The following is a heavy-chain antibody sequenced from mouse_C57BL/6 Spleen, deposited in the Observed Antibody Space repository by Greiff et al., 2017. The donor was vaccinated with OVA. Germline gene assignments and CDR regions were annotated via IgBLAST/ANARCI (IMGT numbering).Heavy chain of an antibody. CDR2: ISSGGSYT. Sequence: EVKVVESGGDLVKPGGSLKLSCAASGFTFSSYGMSWVRQTPDKRLEWVATISSGGSYTYYPDSVKGRFTISRDNAKNTLYLQMSSLKSEDTAMYYCARHYYGSSYYFDYWGKGTTLTVSS. CDR3: ARHYYGSSYYFDY. V-gene: IGHV5-6*01. J-gene: IGHJ2*01. CDR1: GFTFSSYG. D-gene: IGHD1-1*01.